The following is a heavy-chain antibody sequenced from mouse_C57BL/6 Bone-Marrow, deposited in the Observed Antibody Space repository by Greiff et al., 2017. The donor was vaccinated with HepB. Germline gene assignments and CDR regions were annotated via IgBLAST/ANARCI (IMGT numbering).Heavy chain of an antibody. CDR3: ARLYYSNSYYAMDY. CDR1: GYTFTSYW. V-gene: IGHV1-55*01. J-gene: IGHJ4*01. CDR2: IYPGSGST. D-gene: IGHD2-5*01. Sequence: QVHVKQSGAELVKPGASVKMSCKASGYTFTSYWITWVKQRPGQGLAWIGDIYPGSGSTNYNEKFKSKATLTVDTSSSTAYMQLSSLTSEDSAVYYCARLYYSNSYYAMDYWGQGTSVTVSS.